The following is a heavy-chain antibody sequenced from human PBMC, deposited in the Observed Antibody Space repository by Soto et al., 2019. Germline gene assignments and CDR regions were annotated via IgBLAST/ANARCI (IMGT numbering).Heavy chain of an antibody. V-gene: IGHV1-8*01. CDR3: AIGRADYFDY. J-gene: IGHJ4*02. CDR1: GYTFTSYD. CDR2: MNPNSGNT. Sequence: QVQLVQSGAEVKKPGASVKVSCKSSGYTFTSYDINWVRQATGQGLEWMGGMNPNSGNTGYAQKFQGRVTMTRNTSISTAYMELSSRRSEDTAGYYCAIGRADYFDYWGQGTLVTFSS.